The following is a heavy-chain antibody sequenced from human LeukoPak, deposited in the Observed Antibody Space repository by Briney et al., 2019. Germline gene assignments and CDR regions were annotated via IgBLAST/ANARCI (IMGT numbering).Heavy chain of an antibody. CDR2: ISSSGSTI. D-gene: IGHD3-10*01. Sequence: GGSLRLSCAASGFTFSDYYMSWIRQAPGKGLEWVSYISSSGSTIYYADSVKGRFTISRDNAKNPLYLQMNSLRAEDTAVYYCATAPGGVRGDLYYFDYWGQGTLVTVSS. J-gene: IGHJ4*02. CDR1: GFTFSDYY. V-gene: IGHV3-11*01. CDR3: ATAPGGVRGDLYYFDY.